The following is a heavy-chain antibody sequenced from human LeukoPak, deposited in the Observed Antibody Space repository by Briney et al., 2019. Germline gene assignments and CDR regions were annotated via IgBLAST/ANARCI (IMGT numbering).Heavy chain of an antibody. D-gene: IGHD2-2*01. J-gene: IGHJ6*04. CDR2: IYYSGSN. Sequence: TSETLSLTCTVSGRPISSYYWSWIRQPPGKGLEWIGYIYYSGSNNYNPSLKSRVIISVDTAQNQFSLELSSVTAGDTAVYYCAGRSSSTSYYGMDVWGKGTTVTVSS. CDR1: GRPISSYY. CDR3: AGRSSSTSYYGMDV. V-gene: IGHV4-59*12.